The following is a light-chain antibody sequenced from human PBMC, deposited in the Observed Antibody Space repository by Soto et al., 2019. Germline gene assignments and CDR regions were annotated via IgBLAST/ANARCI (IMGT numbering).Light chain of an antibody. CDR3: QQYDNLGIT. CDR2: DAS. Sequence: DIQMTQSPSSLSASEGDRVTITCQASQDISNYLNWYQQKPGKAPKLLIYDASNLETGVPSRFSGSGSGTDFTFTISSLQPEDIATYYCQQYDNLGITFGQGTRLEIK. J-gene: IGKJ5*01. CDR1: QDISNY. V-gene: IGKV1-33*01.